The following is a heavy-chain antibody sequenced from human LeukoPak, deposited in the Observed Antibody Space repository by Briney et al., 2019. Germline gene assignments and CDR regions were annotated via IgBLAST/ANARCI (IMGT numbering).Heavy chain of an antibody. J-gene: IGHJ4*02. CDR2: ISGSGGST. Sequence: GGSLRLSCAASGFTFSSYAMSWVRQAPGKGLEWVSAISGSGGSTYYADSVKGRFTISRDNSKNTLYLQMNSLRDEDTAVYYCARDPPEVVAATGFDYWGQGTLVTVSS. CDR1: GFTFSSYA. D-gene: IGHD2-15*01. CDR3: ARDPPEVVAATGFDY. V-gene: IGHV3-23*01.